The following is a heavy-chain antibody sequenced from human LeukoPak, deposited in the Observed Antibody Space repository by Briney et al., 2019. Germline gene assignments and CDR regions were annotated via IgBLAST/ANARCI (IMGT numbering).Heavy chain of an antibody. J-gene: IGHJ4*02. CDR2: IKQDGSEK. CDR1: GFTFSSYW. V-gene: IGHV3-7*03. Sequence: GGSLRLSCTASGFTFSSYWMDWVRQAPGKGLEWVANIKQDGSEKYYVDSVKGRFTISRDNAKNSLYLQMNSLRAEDTAVYYCATEGASGSYSQGLIWDYWGQGTLVTVSS. CDR3: ATEGASGSYSQGLIWDY. D-gene: IGHD1-26*01.